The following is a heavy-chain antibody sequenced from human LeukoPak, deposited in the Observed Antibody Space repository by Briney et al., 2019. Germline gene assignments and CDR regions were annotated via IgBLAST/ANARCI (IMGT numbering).Heavy chain of an antibody. CDR2: INYSGRT. Sequence: TSETLSLTCTISDDSISNNRYFWAWIRQPPGKGLEWIGSINYSGRTYYNPSLKSRVTISVDTSKNQFSLKLSSVTAADTAVYYCARVSGWNYHYFDYWGQGTLVTVSS. CDR1: DDSISNNRYF. D-gene: IGHD1-7*01. CDR3: ARVSGWNYHYFDY. V-gene: IGHV4-39*07. J-gene: IGHJ4*02.